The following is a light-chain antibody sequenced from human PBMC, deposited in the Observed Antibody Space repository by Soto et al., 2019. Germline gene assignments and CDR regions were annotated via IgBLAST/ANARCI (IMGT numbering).Light chain of an antibody. CDR2: DAS. V-gene: IGKV1-5*01. CDR1: QSISTW. Sequence: DIQMTQSPYTLSASVGDRVTITCRASQSISTWLAWYQQKPGKAPKLLIYDASSFQSGVPSRFSGHGSGTDFTLTISSLQPDDFATYYCQQYNSYTTFGQGTKLEIK. CDR3: QQYNSYTT. J-gene: IGKJ2*01.